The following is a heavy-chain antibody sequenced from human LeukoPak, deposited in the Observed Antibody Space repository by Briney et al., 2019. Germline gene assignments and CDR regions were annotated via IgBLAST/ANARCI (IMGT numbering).Heavy chain of an antibody. CDR3: AKKRSSGPGDFDL. CDR1: GFTFSNYA. V-gene: IGHV3-23*01. CDR2: ITGSSGST. J-gene: IGHJ2*01. D-gene: IGHD6-19*01. Sequence: PGGCLRLSCAASGFTFSNYAMSWVRQAPGKGLEWVSAITGSSGSTYYADSVRGRFTISRDNSKNTLYLQMNSLRAEDTAVYYCAKKRSSGPGDFDLWGRGTLVTVSS.